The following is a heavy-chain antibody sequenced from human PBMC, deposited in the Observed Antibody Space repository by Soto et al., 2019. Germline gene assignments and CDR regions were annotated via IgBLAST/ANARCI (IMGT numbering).Heavy chain of an antibody. Sequence: QVQLVQSGAEVKKPGTSVKVSCKASGYTFTGCFIHWVRQAPGQGLEWMGWINSNTGGTNYAQKFQGKVTMTRDTSISTAYMELNSLRSDDTAVYYCARGGYQLLYYFDYWGQGTLVTVSS. CDR3: ARGGYQLLYYFDY. CDR2: INSNTGGT. V-gene: IGHV1-2*02. CDR1: GYTFTGCF. J-gene: IGHJ4*02. D-gene: IGHD2-2*01.